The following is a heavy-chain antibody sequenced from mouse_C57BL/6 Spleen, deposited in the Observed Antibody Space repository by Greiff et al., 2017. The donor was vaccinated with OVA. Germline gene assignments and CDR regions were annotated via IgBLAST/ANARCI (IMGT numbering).Heavy chain of an antibody. Sequence: VMLVESGPGLVQPSQSLSITCTVSGFSLTSYGVHWVRQSPGKGLEWLGVIWSGGSTDYNAAFISRLSISKDNSKSQVFFKMNSLQADDTAIYYCASLTTSYYYAMDYWGQGTSVTVSS. V-gene: IGHV2-2*01. CDR2: IWSGGST. CDR3: ASLTTSYYYAMDY. J-gene: IGHJ4*01. CDR1: GFSLTSYG. D-gene: IGHD2-1*01.